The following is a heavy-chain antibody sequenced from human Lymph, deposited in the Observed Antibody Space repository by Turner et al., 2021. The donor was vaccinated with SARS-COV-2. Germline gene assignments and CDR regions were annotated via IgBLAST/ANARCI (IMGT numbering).Heavy chain of an antibody. V-gene: IGHV4-59*01. Sequence: QVQLQESGPRLVKPLETLSLTCTVSGGSMNNNYWSWIRQPPGKRVEWIGFIFYRGSTNYNPSLKSRVTISVDTSENQFSLKLTSVTAADTAIYYRARQTVNNWVDPWGQGTLVTVSS. CDR2: IFYRGST. D-gene: IGHD2-21*02. J-gene: IGHJ5*02. CDR3: ARQTVNNWVDP. CDR1: GGSMNNNY.